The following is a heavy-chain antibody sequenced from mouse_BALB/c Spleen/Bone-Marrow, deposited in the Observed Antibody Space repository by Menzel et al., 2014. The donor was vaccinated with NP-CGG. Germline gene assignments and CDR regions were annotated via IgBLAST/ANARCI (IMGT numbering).Heavy chain of an antibody. J-gene: IGHJ2*01. CDR1: GFNIKDTF. CDR3: TRGEDY. V-gene: IGHV14-3*02. Sequence: VQLQQSGAELVKPGPSVKLSCTGSGFNIKDTFMHWVKQRPEQGLEWIGRIDLANGNTKYDPKFQGKATITADTSSNPAYLQLTSLTSEDTAVYYCTRGEDYWGQGTTLAVSS. CDR2: IDLANGNT.